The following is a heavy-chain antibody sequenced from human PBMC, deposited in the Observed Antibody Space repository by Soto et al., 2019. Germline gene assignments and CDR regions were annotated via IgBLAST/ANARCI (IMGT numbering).Heavy chain of an antibody. CDR2: INPNSGGT. Sequence: GASVKVSCKASGYTFTGYYMHWVRQAPGQGLEWMGWINPNSGGTNYAQKFQGRVTMTRDTSISTAYMELSRLRSDDTAVYYCARGLGWNYVTGQNWFDPWGQGTLVTVSS. V-gene: IGHV1-2*02. CDR1: GYTFTGYY. J-gene: IGHJ5*02. CDR3: ARGLGWNYVTGQNWFDP. D-gene: IGHD1-7*01.